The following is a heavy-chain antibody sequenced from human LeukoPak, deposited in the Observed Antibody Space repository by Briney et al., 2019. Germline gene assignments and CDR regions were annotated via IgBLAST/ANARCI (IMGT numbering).Heavy chain of an antibody. V-gene: IGHV4-59*10. CDR2: IYTSGST. D-gene: IGHD5-12*01. CDR1: GGSFSGYY. Sequence: SETLSLTCAVYGGSFSGYYWSWIRQPAGKGLEWIGRIYTSGSTNYNPSLKSRVTMSVDTSKNQFSLKLSSVTAADTAVYYCARASYDRDFDYWGQGTLVTVSS. J-gene: IGHJ4*02. CDR3: ARASYDRDFDY.